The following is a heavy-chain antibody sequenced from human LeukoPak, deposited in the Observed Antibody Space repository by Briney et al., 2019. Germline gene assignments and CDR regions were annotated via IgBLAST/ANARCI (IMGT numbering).Heavy chain of an antibody. CDR2: ISGSGTTT. J-gene: IGHJ4*02. D-gene: IGHD6-13*01. CDR1: GLTFSSFG. Sequence: GGSLRLSCAASGLTFSSFGMSWVRQAPGKGLEWVSHISGSGTTTYYADSVKGRFTISRDNSKNTLYLQMNSLRAEDTAVYYCAKGDSLSQDSSLDYWGQGTLVTVSS. CDR3: AKGDSLSQDSSLDY. V-gene: IGHV3-23*01.